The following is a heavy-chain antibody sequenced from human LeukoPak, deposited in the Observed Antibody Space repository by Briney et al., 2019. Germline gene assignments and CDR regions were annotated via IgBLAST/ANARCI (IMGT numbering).Heavy chain of an antibody. Sequence: PGGALRLSCAASGFTVSTYYMTWVRQAPGKGLECVSVIYSGGSTYYADSVKGRFTVSRDNSKNTLYLQMNSLSAEDTAMYYWARGLVYGTSTTCLLPFDYWGQGTLVTVSS. CDR1: GFTVSTYY. J-gene: IGHJ4*02. D-gene: IGHD2-2*01. CDR3: ARGLVYGTSTTCLLPFDY. CDR2: IYSGGST. V-gene: IGHV3-53*01.